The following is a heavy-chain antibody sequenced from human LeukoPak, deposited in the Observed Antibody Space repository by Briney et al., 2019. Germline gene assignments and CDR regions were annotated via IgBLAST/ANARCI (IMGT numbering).Heavy chain of an antibody. Sequence: SQTLSLTCTVSGGSISSGGYYWSWIRQHPGKGLEWIGYIYYSGSTYYNPSLKSRVTISVDTSKNQFSLKLSSVTAADTAVYYSARGVLMVYVDYWGQGTLVTVSS. CDR2: IYYSGST. D-gene: IGHD2-8*01. V-gene: IGHV4-31*03. CDR3: ARGVLMVYVDY. J-gene: IGHJ4*02. CDR1: GGSISSGGYY.